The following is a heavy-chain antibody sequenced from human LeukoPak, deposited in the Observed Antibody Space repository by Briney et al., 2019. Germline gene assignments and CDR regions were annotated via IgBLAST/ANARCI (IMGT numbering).Heavy chain of an antibody. CDR1: GGSISSDS. V-gene: IGHV4-4*07. J-gene: IGHJ2*01. CDR2: FYTSGTT. D-gene: IGHD4-23*01. CDR3: ARTVVTLDWYFDL. Sequence: PSETLSLTCSVSGGSISSDSWNWIRQPAGKGLECIGRFYTSGTTNYNPSLKSRVTMSIDTSKNQVSLKMRSVTAADTAVYYCARTVVTLDWYFDLWGRGTLVSVSS.